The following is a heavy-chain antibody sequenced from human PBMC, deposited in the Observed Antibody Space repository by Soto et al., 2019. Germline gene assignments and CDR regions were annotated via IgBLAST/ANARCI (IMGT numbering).Heavy chain of an antibody. CDR2: VKTKTDGGTT. CDR3: TAGPHSWG. D-gene: IGHD6-13*01. Sequence: DVQLVESGGGLVKPGGSLRLSCAASGFTFSSAWMNWVRQAPGKGLEWVGRVKTKTDGGTTDYAAPVKGRFTISRDDSANTLSLQMDSLKTEDTAVYYCTAGPHSWGWGQGTLVTVSS. V-gene: IGHV3-15*07. J-gene: IGHJ4*02. CDR1: GFTFSSAW.